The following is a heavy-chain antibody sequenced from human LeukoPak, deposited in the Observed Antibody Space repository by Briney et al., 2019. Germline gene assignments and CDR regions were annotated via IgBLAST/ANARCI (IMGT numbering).Heavy chain of an antibody. J-gene: IGHJ4*02. CDR1: GGSISSYY. CDR3: ARGRGLRYFDWLPIMYYFDY. CDR2: INHSGST. V-gene: IGHV4-34*01. Sequence: PSETLSLTCTVSGGSISSYYWSWIRQPPGKGLEWIGEINHSGSTNYNPSLKSRVTISVDTSKNQFSLKLSSVTAADTAVYYCARGRGLRYFDWLPIMYYFDYWGQGTLVTVSS. D-gene: IGHD3-9*01.